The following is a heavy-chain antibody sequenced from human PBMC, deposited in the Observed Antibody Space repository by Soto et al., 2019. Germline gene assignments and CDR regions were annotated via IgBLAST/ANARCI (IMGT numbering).Heavy chain of an antibody. CDR3: ARDREYYDSSGYRRDYYFDY. CDR1: GYTFTIYD. J-gene: IGHJ4*02. D-gene: IGHD3-22*01. CDR2: MNPNSGNT. Sequence: ASVKVSCKASGYTFTIYDINWVRQATGQGLEWMGWMNPNSGNTNYAQKFQGRVTMTTDESTSTAYMELSSLRSEDTAVYYCARDREYYDSSGYRRDYYFDYWGQGTLVTVSS. V-gene: IGHV1-8*01.